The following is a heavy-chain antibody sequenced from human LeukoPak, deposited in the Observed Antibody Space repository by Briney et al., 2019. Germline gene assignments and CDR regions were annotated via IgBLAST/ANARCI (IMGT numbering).Heavy chain of an antibody. CDR1: GFAFSSYN. V-gene: IGHV3-21*01. J-gene: IGHJ4*02. D-gene: IGHD2-15*01. Sequence: NPGRSLRLSCAASGFAFSSYNMNWVRQAPGKGLEWVSSISSISSHIYYADSVKGRFTISRDNAKNSLYLQMNSLRAEDTAVYYCAREWGYCSGGRCFSDYWGQGTLVTVSS. CDR2: ISSISSHI. CDR3: AREWGYCSGGRCFSDY.